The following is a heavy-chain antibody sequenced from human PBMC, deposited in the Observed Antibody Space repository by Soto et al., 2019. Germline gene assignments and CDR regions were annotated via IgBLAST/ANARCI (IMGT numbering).Heavy chain of an antibody. V-gene: IGHV1-3*01. CDR2: INAGNGNT. CDR1: GYTFTSYA. D-gene: IGHD3-10*01. Sequence: QVPLVQSGAEVKKPGASVKVSCKASGYTFTSYAMHWVRQAPGQRLEWMGWINAGNGNTKYSQKFQGRVTITRDTSASTAYMELSSLRSEDTAVYYCARSPLYYYGSGSTSRYFDYWGQGTLVTVSS. J-gene: IGHJ4*02. CDR3: ARSPLYYYGSGSTSRYFDY.